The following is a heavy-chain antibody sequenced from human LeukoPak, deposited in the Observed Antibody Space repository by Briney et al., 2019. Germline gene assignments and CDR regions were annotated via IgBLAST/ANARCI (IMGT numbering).Heavy chain of an antibody. CDR1: GFIFSTYE. V-gene: IGHV3-48*03. D-gene: IGHD2-15*01. CDR2: ISYNSRSI. CDR3: ARVWRYCSGGSCYENDAFDI. Sequence: PGGSLRLSCAASGFIFSTYEMNWVRQAPGKGLEWLSYISYNSRSIYYADSVKGRFTISRDNAKNSLYLQMNSLRAEDTALYHCARVWRYCSGGSCYENDAFDIWGQGTMVTVSS. J-gene: IGHJ3*02.